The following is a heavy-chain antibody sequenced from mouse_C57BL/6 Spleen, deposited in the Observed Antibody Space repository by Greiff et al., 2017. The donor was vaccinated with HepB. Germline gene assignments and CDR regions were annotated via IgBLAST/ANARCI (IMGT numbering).Heavy chain of an antibody. Sequence: EVQLVESGGGLVKPGGSLKLSCAASGFTFSSYAMSWVRQTPEKRLEWVATISDGGSYTYYPDNVKGRFTISRDNAKNNLYLQMSHLKSEDTAMYDCAREGGTYYFDYWGQGTTLTVSS. CDR1: GFTFSSYA. J-gene: IGHJ2*01. V-gene: IGHV5-4*01. CDR3: AREGGTYYFDY. D-gene: IGHD4-1*01. CDR2: ISDGGSYT.